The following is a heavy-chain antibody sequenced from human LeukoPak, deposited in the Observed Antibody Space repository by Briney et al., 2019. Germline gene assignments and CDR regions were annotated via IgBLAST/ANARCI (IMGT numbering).Heavy chain of an antibody. Sequence: PGGSLRLSCAASGFTFSNYGMNWVRQAPGKGLEWVSFTDTSGNYIYYGDSVKGRFTISRDNAKNLVFLQMNGLRAEDTAVYYCARGRSITLLRGVAMSDGFDIWGQGAMVAVSS. CDR2: TDTSGNYI. J-gene: IGHJ3*02. V-gene: IGHV3-21*01. CDR1: GFTFSNYG. D-gene: IGHD3-10*01. CDR3: ARGRSITLLRGVAMSDGFDI.